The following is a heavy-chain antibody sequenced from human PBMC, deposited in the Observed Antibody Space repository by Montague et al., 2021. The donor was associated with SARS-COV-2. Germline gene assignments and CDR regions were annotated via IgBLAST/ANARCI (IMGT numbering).Heavy chain of an antibody. CDR3: ARGMYGLTVITDAFDI. CDR2: IYSSGTT. D-gene: IGHD1-20*01. CDR1: GGSIRSSDNY. J-gene: IGHJ3*02. V-gene: IGHV4-31*03. Sequence: TLSLTCTVSGGSIRSSDNYWSWIRQHPGKGLEWIGNIYSSGTTYYNPSLRSRVTISVDTSKKQFSLKLSSVTAADTAVYYCARGMYGLTVITDAFDIWGQGTMVSVSS.